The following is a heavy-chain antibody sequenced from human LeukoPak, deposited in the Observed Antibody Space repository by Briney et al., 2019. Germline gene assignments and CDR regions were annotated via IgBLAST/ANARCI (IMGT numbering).Heavy chain of an antibody. D-gene: IGHD4-23*01. CDR3: ARQGFRWPSGWYFDL. CDR2: IYYSGST. J-gene: IGHJ2*01. CDR1: GASISSNTYY. V-gene: IGHV4-39*01. Sequence: PSETLSLTCTVSGASISSNTYYWGWIRQPPGKGLEWIGNIYYSGSTYYNPSLKSRVTISVDTSKNQFSLRLSSVTAADTAVYYCARQGFRWPSGWYFDLWGRGTLVTVSS.